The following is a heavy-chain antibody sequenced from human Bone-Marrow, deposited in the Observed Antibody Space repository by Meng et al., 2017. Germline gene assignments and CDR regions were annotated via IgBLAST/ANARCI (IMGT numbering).Heavy chain of an antibody. J-gene: IGHJ4*02. D-gene: IGHD6-19*01. CDR2: FHHSGTT. CDR3: AASPGWWRVDS. Sequence: QVQRRESGPGLVTPSGTLSRTCGVSGASVSSGYWWTWVRQPPGKGLEWIGEFHHSGTTNYNPSLRSRVTISVDTSKNQFSLRLTPVTAADTAVYYCAASPGWWRVDSWGQGTLVTVSS. V-gene: IGHV4-4*02. CDR1: GASVSSGYW.